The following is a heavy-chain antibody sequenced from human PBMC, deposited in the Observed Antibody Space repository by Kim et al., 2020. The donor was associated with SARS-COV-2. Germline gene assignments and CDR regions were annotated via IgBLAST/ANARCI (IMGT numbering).Heavy chain of an antibody. J-gene: IGHJ6*02. CDR3: ARGGLLMVYAGENYYYYGMDV. V-gene: IGHV1-2*02. CDR2: INPNSGGT. CDR1: GYTFTGYY. Sequence: ASVKVSCKASGYTFTGYYMHWVRQAPGQGLEWMGWINPNSGGTNYAQKFQGRVTMTRDMSISTAYMELSRLRSDDTAVYYCARGGLLMVYAGENYYYYGMDVWGQGTTVTVSS. D-gene: IGHD2-8*01.